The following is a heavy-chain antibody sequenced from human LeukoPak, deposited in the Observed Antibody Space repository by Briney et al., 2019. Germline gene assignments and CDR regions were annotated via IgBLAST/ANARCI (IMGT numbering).Heavy chain of an antibody. V-gene: IGHV3-21*01. CDR2: INSDSSIM. CDR3: IRDLFDDYSLDY. CDR1: GFTFSSYS. Sequence: GGSLRLSCAASGFTFSSYSMNWVRQAAGKGLDWVSSINSDSSIMYYAESVKGRFTISRDNARNSLYLQMNSLRAEDTAVYYCIRDLFDDYSLDYWGQGALVTVSS. J-gene: IGHJ4*02. D-gene: IGHD3-16*01.